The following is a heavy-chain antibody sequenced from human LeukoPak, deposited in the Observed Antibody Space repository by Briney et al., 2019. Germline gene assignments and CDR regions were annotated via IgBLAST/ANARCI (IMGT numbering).Heavy chain of an antibody. CDR1: GFTFSDYA. D-gene: IGHD5-12*01. V-gene: IGHV3-7*01. CDR3: AREGYSGYDYLDY. J-gene: IGHJ4*02. Sequence: AGGSLRLSCAASGFTFSDYALGWVRQAPGRGLEWVANIKQDGSEKYYVDSVKGRFTIPRDNAKNSLYLQMNSLRAEDTAVYYCAREGYSGYDYLDYWGQGTLVTVSS. CDR2: IKQDGSEK.